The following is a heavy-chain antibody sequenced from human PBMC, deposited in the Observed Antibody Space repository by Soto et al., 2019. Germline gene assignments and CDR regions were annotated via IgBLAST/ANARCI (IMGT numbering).Heavy chain of an antibody. CDR1: GFTSSSYA. D-gene: IGHD2-8*01. J-gene: IGHJ4*02. CDR2: ISSSGDTT. CDR3: AKKSCSYGVCYSLDY. V-gene: IGHV3-23*01. Sequence: GGSLRLSCAASGFTSSSYAMSWVRQAPGKGLEWVSVISSSGDTTYYTDSVKGRFTISRDNSKNTLYLQMNSLRAEDTAVYYCAKKSCSYGVCYSLDYWGQGTLVTVSS.